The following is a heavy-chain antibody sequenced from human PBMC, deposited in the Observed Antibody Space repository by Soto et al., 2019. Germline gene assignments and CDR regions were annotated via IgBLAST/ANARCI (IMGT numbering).Heavy chain of an antibody. Sequence: EASVKVSCKASGYTFTGYYMHWVRQAPGQGLEWMGWINPNSGGTNYAQKFQGRVTMTRDTSISTAYMELSRLRSDDTAVYYCASKNPENCGGDCSPDYWGQGAQVTVSS. D-gene: IGHD2-21*02. CDR3: ASKNPENCGGDCSPDY. V-gene: IGHV1-2*02. CDR1: GYTFTGYY. CDR2: INPNSGGT. J-gene: IGHJ4*02.